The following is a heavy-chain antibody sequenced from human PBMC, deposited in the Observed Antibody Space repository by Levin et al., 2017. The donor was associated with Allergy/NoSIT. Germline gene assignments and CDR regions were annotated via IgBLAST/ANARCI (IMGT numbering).Heavy chain of an antibody. CDR2: ISYDGGNQ. Sequence: LSLTCAASGFTFSSYGMHWVRQAPGKGLEWVAVISYDGGNQYYADSVKGRFTISRDNSKNTLYLQVNSLRAEDTAVYYCAKDRKVGDPLSNSFDYWGQGTLVTVSS. D-gene: IGHD3-16*01. CDR3: AKDRKVGDPLSNSFDY. V-gene: IGHV3-30*18. CDR1: GFTFSSYG. J-gene: IGHJ4*02.